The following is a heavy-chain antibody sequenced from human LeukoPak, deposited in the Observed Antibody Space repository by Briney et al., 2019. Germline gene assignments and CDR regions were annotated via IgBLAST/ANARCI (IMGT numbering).Heavy chain of an antibody. Sequence: GGSLRLSCVASGFSFSGYSMNWVRQAPGKGLDWVSYISSGSRTIFYGDSVKGRFTISRDNAKNSLYLQMNSLRAEDTAVYYCVKESIRGTRDFDYWGHGTLVTVSS. J-gene: IGHJ4*01. D-gene: IGHD3-10*01. CDR1: GFSFSGYS. CDR2: ISSGSRTI. CDR3: VKESIRGTRDFDY. V-gene: IGHV3-48*04.